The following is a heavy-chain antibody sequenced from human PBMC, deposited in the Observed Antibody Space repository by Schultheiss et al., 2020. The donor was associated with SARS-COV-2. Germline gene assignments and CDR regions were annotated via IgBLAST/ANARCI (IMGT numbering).Heavy chain of an antibody. Sequence: SETLSLTCTVSGGSISSYYWSWIRQHPGKGLEWIGYIFYSGSTYYNPSLKSRVTISVDTSKNQFSLKLSSVTAADTAVYYCARGVGSYYDVFDYWGQGTLVTVSS. V-gene: IGHV4-59*12. D-gene: IGHD1-26*01. J-gene: IGHJ4*02. CDR3: ARGVGSYYDVFDY. CDR2: IFYSGST. CDR1: GGSISSYY.